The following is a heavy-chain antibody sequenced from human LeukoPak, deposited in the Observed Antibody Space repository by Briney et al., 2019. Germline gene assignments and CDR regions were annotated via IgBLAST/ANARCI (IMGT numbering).Heavy chain of an antibody. D-gene: IGHD2-15*01. J-gene: IGHJ5*02. CDR2: IYYGGST. Sequence: SETLSLTCTVSGGSISSSDYYWGRIRQPPGTGLEWIGSIYYGGSTYYNPSLKSRVTISVDASMNQFSLKLSFVTTADTAVYYCARALGYCSGGSCTRGYNWFDPWGQGTLVAAPS. CDR1: GGSISSSDYY. CDR3: ARALGYCSGGSCTRGYNWFDP. V-gene: IGHV4-39*01.